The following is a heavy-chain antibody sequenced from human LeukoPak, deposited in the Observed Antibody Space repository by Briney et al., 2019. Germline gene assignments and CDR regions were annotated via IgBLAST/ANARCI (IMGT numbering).Heavy chain of an antibody. D-gene: IGHD6-13*01. CDR3: ASTGDSSSWYFFDY. CDR1: GGTFSSYA. Sequence: ASVKVSCKASGGTFSSYAISWVRQAPGQGFEWMGGIIPIFGTANYAQKFQGRVTITADKSTSTAYMELSSLRSEDTAVYYCASTGDSSSWYFFDYWGQGTLVTVSS. V-gene: IGHV1-69*06. J-gene: IGHJ4*02. CDR2: IIPIFGTA.